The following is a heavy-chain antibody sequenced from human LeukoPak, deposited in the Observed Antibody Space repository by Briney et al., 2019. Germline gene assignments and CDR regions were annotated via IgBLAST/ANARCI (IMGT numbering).Heavy chain of an antibody. CDR3: ARDKTPDTFYYYMDV. V-gene: IGHV3-11*04. J-gene: IGHJ6*03. CDR2: IDSSGGTI. D-gene: IGHD1-14*01. CDR1: GFTFSDYY. Sequence: GSLRLSCLASGFTFSDYYMTWIRQTPGKGLDWVAYIDSSGGTIYYADSVTGRFTVSRDNAKNSLYLQMNSLRPEDTAVYYCARDKTPDTFYYYMDVWGKGTTVTVSS.